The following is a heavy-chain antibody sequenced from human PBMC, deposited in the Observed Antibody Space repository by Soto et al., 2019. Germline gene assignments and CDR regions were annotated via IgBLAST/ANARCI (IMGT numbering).Heavy chain of an antibody. CDR3: ARVQAYNTYYYGSGSYRPKWFDP. CDR1: GFTFSSYA. J-gene: IGHJ5*02. CDR2: INHSGST. Sequence: GSLRLSCAASGFTFSSYAMSWVRQAPGKGLEWIGEINHSGSTNYNPSLKSRVTISVDTSKNQFSLKLSSVTAADTAVYYCARVQAYNTYYYGSGSYRPKWFDPWGQGTLVTVSS. V-gene: IGHV4-34*01. D-gene: IGHD3-10*01.